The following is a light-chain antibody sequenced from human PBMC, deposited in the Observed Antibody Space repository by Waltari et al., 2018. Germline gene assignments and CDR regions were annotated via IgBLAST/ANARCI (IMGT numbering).Light chain of an antibody. J-gene: IGLJ3*02. Sequence: QPVLTQPPSSSASPGESARLTCTLPSDIIVGDFHIYWSQPKPGSPPRFLLYYKSDSEKAQGSGVPSRFSGSKDASANAGILLISGLQSEDEADYYCMFWPSNVWVFGGGTKLTVL. CDR2: YKSDSEK. V-gene: IGLV5-37*01. CDR3: MFWPSNVWV. CDR1: SDIIVGDFH.